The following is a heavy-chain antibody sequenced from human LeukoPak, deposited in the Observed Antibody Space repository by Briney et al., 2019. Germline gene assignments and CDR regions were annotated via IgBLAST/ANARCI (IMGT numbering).Heavy chain of an antibody. V-gene: IGHV3-33*06. CDR2: IWYDGSNK. CDR3: AKDAFRGTKLELDY. CDR1: GFTFSSYG. Sequence: PGGSLRLSCAASGFTFSSYGMHWVRQAPGKGLEWVAVIWYDGSNKYYADSVKGRFTISRDNSKNTLYLQMNSLRAEDTAVYYCAKDAFRGTKLELDYWGQGTLVTVSS. J-gene: IGHJ4*02. D-gene: IGHD1-1*01.